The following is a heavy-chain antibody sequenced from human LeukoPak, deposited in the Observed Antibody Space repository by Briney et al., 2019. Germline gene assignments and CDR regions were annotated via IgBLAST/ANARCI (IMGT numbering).Heavy chain of an antibody. V-gene: IGHV4-30-4*01. J-gene: IGHJ4*02. CDR1: GGSISSYY. Sequence: SETLSLTCTVSGGSISSYYWSWIRQPPGKGLEWIGYIYYSGSTYYNPSLKSRVTISVDTSKNQFSLKLSSVTAADTAVYYCAREGSSLDYWGQGTLVTVSS. CDR3: AREGSSLDY. D-gene: IGHD6-19*01. CDR2: IYYSGST.